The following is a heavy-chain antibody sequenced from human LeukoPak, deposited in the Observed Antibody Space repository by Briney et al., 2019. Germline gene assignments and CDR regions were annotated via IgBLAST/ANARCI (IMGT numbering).Heavy chain of an antibody. V-gene: IGHV3-30*18. Sequence: GGSLRLSCAASGFTFSSYGMHWVRQAPGKGLEWVAVISYDGSNKYYADSVKGRFTISRDNSKNTLYLQMNSLRAEDTAVYYCAKDQDGGQFGYWGQGTLVTVSS. J-gene: IGHJ4*02. CDR1: GFTFSSYG. D-gene: IGHD4-23*01. CDR2: ISYDGSNK. CDR3: AKDQDGGQFGY.